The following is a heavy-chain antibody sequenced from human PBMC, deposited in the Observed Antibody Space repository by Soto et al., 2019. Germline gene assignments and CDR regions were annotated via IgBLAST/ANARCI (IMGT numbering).Heavy chain of an antibody. J-gene: IGHJ6*02. CDR2: ISGSGGST. D-gene: IGHD6-13*01. CDR1: GFTFSSYA. V-gene: IGHV3-23*01. Sequence: PGGSLRLSCAASGFTFSSYAMSWVRQAPGKGLEWVSAISGSGGSTYYADSVKGRFTISRDNSKNTLYLQMNSLRAEDTAVYYCARERGLIAAAGTYYYGMDVWGQGTTVTVSS. CDR3: ARERGLIAAAGTYYYGMDV.